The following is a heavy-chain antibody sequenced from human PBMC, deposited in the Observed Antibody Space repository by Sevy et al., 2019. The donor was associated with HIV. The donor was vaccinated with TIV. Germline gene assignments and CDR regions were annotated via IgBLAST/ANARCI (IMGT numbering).Heavy chain of an antibody. CDR3: AKDSGEWLLRTYYFDY. V-gene: IGHV3-23*01. CDR1: GFTFSSYA. CDR2: ISGSGGST. D-gene: IGHD3-3*01. Sequence: GGSLRLSCAASGFTFSSYAMSWVRQAPGKGLEWVSAISGSGGSTYYADSVKGRFTISRDNSKNTLYLQMNSLRAEDTAVYYCAKDSGEWLLRTYYFDYWGRGTLVTVSS. J-gene: IGHJ4*02.